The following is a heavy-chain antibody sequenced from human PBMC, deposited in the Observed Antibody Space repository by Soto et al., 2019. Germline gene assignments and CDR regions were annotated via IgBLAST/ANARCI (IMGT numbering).Heavy chain of an antibody. J-gene: IGHJ3*02. D-gene: IGHD2-15*01. CDR2: IWYDGSNK. V-gene: IGHV3-33*01. Sequence: GGSLRLSCAASGFTFSSYGMHWVRQAPGKGLEWVAVIWYDGSNKYYADSVKGRFTISRDNSKNTLSLQMNSLRAEDTAVYYCASGYCSGGSCYFNDACDIWGQGTRVTVSS. CDR1: GFTFSSYG. CDR3: ASGYCSGGSCYFNDACDI.